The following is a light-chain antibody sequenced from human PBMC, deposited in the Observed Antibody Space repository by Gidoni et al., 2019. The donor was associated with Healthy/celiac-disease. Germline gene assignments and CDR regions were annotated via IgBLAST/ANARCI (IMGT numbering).Light chain of an antibody. Sequence: EIVMTQSPATLSVSPGERATLSCRASQSVSSNLAWYQQKPGQAPRRLIYGASTRATGIPARFSGSGSGTEFTLTISSLQSEDFAVYYCQKYNNWPTWTFGQGTKVESK. CDR1: QSVSSN. CDR3: QKYNNWPTWT. CDR2: GAS. J-gene: IGKJ1*01. V-gene: IGKV3-15*01.